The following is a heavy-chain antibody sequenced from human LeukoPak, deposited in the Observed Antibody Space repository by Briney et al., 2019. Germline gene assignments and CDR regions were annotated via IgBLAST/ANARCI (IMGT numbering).Heavy chain of an antibody. CDR2: IKHSGST. CDR1: GGSFSGYY. CDR3: AILYSSSRSF. D-gene: IGHD6-6*01. Sequence: PSETLSLTCAVYGGSFSGYYWSWIRQPPGKGLEWIGEIKHSGSTNYNPSLKSRVTISVDTSKNQFSLKLSSVTAADTAVYYCAILYSSSRSFWGQGTLVTVSS. V-gene: IGHV4-34*01. J-gene: IGHJ4*02.